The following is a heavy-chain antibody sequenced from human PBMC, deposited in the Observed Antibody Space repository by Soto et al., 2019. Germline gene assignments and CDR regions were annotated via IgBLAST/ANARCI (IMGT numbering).Heavy chain of an antibody. D-gene: IGHD6-6*01. CDR1: GFTFSSYS. CDR3: ARTSTIAVRSQRHYYYYGMDV. V-gene: IGHV3-21*01. CDR2: ISTSSSYI. J-gene: IGHJ6*04. Sequence: PGGSLRLSCAASGFTFSSYSMNWVRQAPGKGLEWVSSISTSSSYIYYADSVQGRFTISRDNARNSLYLQMNSLRAEDTAVYYCARTSTIAVRSQRHYYYYGMDVWGKGTKVTVSS.